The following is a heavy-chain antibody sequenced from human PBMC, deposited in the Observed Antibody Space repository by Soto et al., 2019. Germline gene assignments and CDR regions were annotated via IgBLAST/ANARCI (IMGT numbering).Heavy chain of an antibody. D-gene: IGHD3-10*01. Sequence: PGESLKISCKGSGYSFTSYWIGWVRQMPGKGLEWMGIIYPGDSDTRYSPSFQGQVTISADKSISTAYLQWSSLKASDTAMYYCALLWFVVLLRNSRVDDFDFCSQGTMVT. CDR2: IYPGDSDT. CDR3: ALLWFVVLLRNSRVDDFDF. J-gene: IGHJ3*01. CDR1: GYSFTSYW. V-gene: IGHV5-51*01.